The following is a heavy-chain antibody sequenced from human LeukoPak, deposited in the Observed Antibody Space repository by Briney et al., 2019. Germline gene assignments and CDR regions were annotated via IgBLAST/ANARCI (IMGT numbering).Heavy chain of an antibody. D-gene: IGHD6-19*01. CDR3: AKAGIGVVGYFDY. J-gene: IGHJ4*02. CDR2: IRGSGGGT. CDR1: GFTFNSYA. V-gene: IGHV3-23*01. Sequence: GGSLRLSCAASGFTFNSYAMSWVRQAPGKGLEWVSAIRGSGGGTYYADSVKGRFTISRDNSKNTLYLQMNSLRNEDTALYYCAKAGIGVVGYFDYWGQGTLVTVSS.